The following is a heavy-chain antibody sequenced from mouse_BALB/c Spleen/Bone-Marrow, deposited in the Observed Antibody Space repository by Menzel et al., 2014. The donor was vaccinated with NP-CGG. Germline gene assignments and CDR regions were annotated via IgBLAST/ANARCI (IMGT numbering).Heavy chain of an antibody. CDR2: IWGDGTT. J-gene: IGHJ4*01. Sequence: VQLQQSGPGLVAPSQSLSITRTVSGFSLTGFGINWIRQSPGKGLEWLGMIWGDGTTDYNSARKSRLSINKDNSKSQVFLKMNSLQAGDTARYYCAREKYGNYYAMDYWGQGTSVTVSS. V-gene: IGHV2-6-7*01. CDR3: AREKYGNYYAMDY. CDR1: GFSLTGFG. D-gene: IGHD2-10*02.